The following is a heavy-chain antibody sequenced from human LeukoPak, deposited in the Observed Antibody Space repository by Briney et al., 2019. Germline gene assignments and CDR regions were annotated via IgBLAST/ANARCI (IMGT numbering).Heavy chain of an antibody. V-gene: IGHV4-39*01. CDR2: IYYSGST. CDR3: ARHSSVLPFDY. J-gene: IGHJ4*02. CDR1: GGSLSTSSYY. Sequence: SETLSLTCTVSGGSLSTSSYYWGWIRQPPGKGLEWIGSIYYSGSTYYNPSLKSRVTVSVDTSKNQFSLKLSSVTAADTAVYYCARHSSVLPFDYWGQGTLVAVSS. D-gene: IGHD3-10*01.